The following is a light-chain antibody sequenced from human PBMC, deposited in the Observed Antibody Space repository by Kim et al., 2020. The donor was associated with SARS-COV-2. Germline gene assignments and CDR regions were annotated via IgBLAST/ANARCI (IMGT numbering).Light chain of an antibody. CDR2: GTS. J-gene: IGKJ4*01. CDR1: QNIESW. Sequence: DIQMTQSPSILSASVGDRVTITCRASQNIESWLAWYQQKPGKAPKVLMYGTSSLESGVPSRFSGSGSGTEFTLTISSLQPDDFATYYCQQYHNYGLTFGGGTKVDIK. CDR3: QQYHNYGLT. V-gene: IGKV1-5*03.